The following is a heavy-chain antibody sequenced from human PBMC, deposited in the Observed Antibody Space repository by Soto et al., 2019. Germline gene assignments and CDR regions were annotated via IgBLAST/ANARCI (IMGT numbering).Heavy chain of an antibody. CDR2: IYSSGFT. D-gene: IGHD3-3*01. Sequence: EVQLLESGGGLIQPGGSLRLSCAASGFTISTHYMSWVRQAPGKGLEWVSVIYSSGFTDYADSVKGRFTISRDNSKNTLYLQMNSLRAEDTAVYYCARGPLNYDPFDYWGQGTLVTVSS. CDR1: GFTISTHY. CDR3: ARGPLNYDPFDY. V-gene: IGHV3-53*01. J-gene: IGHJ4*02.